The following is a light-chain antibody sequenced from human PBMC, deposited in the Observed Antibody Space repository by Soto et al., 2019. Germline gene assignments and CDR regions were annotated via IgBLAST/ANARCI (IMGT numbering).Light chain of an antibody. V-gene: IGLV3-1*01. J-gene: IGLJ2*01. CDR2: QDI. Sequence: SYELTQPPSVSVSPGQTASITCSGDKLGDKYASWYQQKPGQSPVLVIYQDIKRPSGIPERFSGSNSGNTATLTISGTQAMDDADYYCQAWDSSTGVFGGGTKLTVL. CDR3: QAWDSSTGV. CDR1: KLGDKY.